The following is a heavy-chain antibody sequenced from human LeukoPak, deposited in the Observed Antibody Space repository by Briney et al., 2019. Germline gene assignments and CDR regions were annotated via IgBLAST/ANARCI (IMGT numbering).Heavy chain of an antibody. CDR2: ISSSGSTI. J-gene: IGHJ6*04. V-gene: IGHV3-48*03. CDR3: ARLIPGIAAAGGYYYGMDV. D-gene: IGHD6-13*01. CDR1: GFTFSSYE. Sequence: GGSLRLSRVASGFTFSSYEMNWVRQAPGKGLEWVSYISSSGSTIYYADSVKGRFTISRDNAKNSLYLQMNSLRAEDTAVYYCARLIPGIAAAGGYYYGMDVWGKGTTVTVSS.